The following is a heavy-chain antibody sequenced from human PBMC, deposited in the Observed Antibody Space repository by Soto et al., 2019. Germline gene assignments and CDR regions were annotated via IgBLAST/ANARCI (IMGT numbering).Heavy chain of an antibody. D-gene: IGHD3-3*01. J-gene: IGHJ4*02. CDR1: GFTFSSYG. Sequence: GGSLRLSCAASGFTFSSYGMHWVRQAPGKGLEWVAVISYDGSNKYYADSVKGRFTISRDNSKNTLYLQMNSLRAEDTAVYYCAKGPIRFLEWTLDYWGQGTLVTVSS. CDR3: AKGPIRFLEWTLDY. CDR2: ISYDGSNK. V-gene: IGHV3-30*18.